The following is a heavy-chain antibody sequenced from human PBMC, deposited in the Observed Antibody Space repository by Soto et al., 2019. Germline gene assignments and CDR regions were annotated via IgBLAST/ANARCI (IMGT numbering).Heavy chain of an antibody. CDR1: GYTFTTSG. D-gene: IGHD2-15*01. V-gene: IGHV1-18*01. CDR2: ISAYNGNT. J-gene: IGHJ4*02. Sequence: GASVKVSCKASGYTFTTSGISWVRQAPGQGLAWMGWISAYNGNTNYAQKLQGRVTMNTDTSTSTAYMELRSLRSDDTAVYYCAREYCSGGRCYGPDYWGQGTLVTVSS. CDR3: AREYCSGGRCYGPDY.